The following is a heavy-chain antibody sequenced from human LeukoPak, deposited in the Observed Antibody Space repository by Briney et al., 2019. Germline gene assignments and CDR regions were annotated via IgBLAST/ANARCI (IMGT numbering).Heavy chain of an antibody. CDR3: ARDKVVNYYYYYMDV. V-gene: IGHV3-7*01. CDR1: GFTFTTYW. J-gene: IGHJ6*03. CDR2: IKQDGSDK. D-gene: IGHD3-16*02. Sequence: GGSLRLSCAASGFTFTTYWMTWVRQAPGKGLEWVANIKQDGSDKYYVDSVKGRFTISRDNAKNSLYLQMNSLRAEDTAVYYCARDKVVNYYYYYMDVWGKGTTVTISS.